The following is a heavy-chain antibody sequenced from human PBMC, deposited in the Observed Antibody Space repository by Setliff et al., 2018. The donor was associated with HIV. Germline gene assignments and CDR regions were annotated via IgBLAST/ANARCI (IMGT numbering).Heavy chain of an antibody. CDR3: AREGGGYNPFYYYGMDV. Sequence: NPSETLSLTCTVSGGSISSGGYYWSWIRQHPGKGLEWIGHIYYTEITYYNPSLRSRLTISLDTSKNQFSLKLSSVTAADTAVYFCAREGGGYNPFYYYGMDVWGQGTTVTVSS. J-gene: IGHJ6*02. CDR1: GGSISSGGYY. V-gene: IGHV4-31*03. D-gene: IGHD5-12*01. CDR2: IYYTEIT.